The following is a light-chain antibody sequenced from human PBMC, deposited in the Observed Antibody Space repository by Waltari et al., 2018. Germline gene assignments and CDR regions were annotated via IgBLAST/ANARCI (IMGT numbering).Light chain of an antibody. CDR3: SSFTSRSTWV. Sequence: QSALTQPASVAGSPGQSITIPCTGTSSDVGGYNYVSWYQEHPGKVPKLLIFDVSDRPSGVSNRFAGSKCGDPASLPISGLQAEDESHYYCSSFTSRSTWVFGGGTKLTVL. CDR1: SSDVGGYNY. CDR2: DVS. V-gene: IGLV2-14*03. J-gene: IGLJ3*02.